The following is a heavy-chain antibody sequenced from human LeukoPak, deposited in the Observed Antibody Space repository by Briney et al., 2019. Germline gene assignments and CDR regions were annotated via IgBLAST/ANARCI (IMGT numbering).Heavy chain of an antibody. J-gene: IGHJ4*02. Sequence: ASVKVSCKASGYTFTSCGISWVRQAPGQGLEWMGWISGYNGNTNYAQKLQGRVTMTTDTSTSTAYMELRSLRSDDTAVYYCARDWGYYDTSGYTVWGQGTLVTVSS. CDR1: GYTFTSCG. CDR3: ARDWGYYDTSGYTV. CDR2: ISGYNGNT. D-gene: IGHD3-22*01. V-gene: IGHV1-18*01.